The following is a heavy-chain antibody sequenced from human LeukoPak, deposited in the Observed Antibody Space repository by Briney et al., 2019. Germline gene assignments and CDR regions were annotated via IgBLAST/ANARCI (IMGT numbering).Heavy chain of an antibody. CDR3: ARGSYGDYVGDAFDI. V-gene: IGHV4-59*01. CDR2: VYYSGST. D-gene: IGHD4-17*01. CDR1: GGSISSYY. Sequence: SETLSLTCTVSGGSISSYYWSWIRQPPGKGLEWIGYVYYSGSTNYNPSLKSRVTISVDTSKNQFSLKLSSVTAADTAVYYCARGSYGDYVGDAFDIWGQGTMVTVSS. J-gene: IGHJ3*02.